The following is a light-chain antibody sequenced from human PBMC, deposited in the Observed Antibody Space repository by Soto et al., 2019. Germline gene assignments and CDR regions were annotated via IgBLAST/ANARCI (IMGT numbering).Light chain of an antibody. Sequence: QSVLTQPPSVSGSPGQSVAISCTGTSTDFGSNNRDSWYQQPPATAPQLMIYQISNRPSGAPDLFSAYTSGNTAPLTISGLQAEDEADYCCNSYTTPNTYVFGAGTKLTVL. CDR2: QIS. V-gene: IGLV2-18*02. J-gene: IGLJ1*01. CDR3: NSYTTPNTYV. CDR1: STDFGSNNR.